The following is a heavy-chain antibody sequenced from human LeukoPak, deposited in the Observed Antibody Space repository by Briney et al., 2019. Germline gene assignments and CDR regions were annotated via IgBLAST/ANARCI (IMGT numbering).Heavy chain of an antibody. J-gene: IGHJ4*02. Sequence: NPGGSLRLSCTASGFTFGDYAMSWVRQAPGKGLEWVGFIRSKAYGGTTEYAASVKGRFTISRDDSKSIAYPQMNSLKTEDTAVYYCTRIEATTWYLRYWGQGTLVTVSS. D-gene: IGHD1-26*01. V-gene: IGHV3-49*04. CDR1: GFTFGDYA. CDR3: TRIEATTWYLRY. CDR2: IRSKAYGGTT.